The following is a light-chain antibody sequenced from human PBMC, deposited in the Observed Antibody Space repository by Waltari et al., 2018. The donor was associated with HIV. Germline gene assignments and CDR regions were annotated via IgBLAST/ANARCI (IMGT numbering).Light chain of an antibody. Sequence: SYELTQPPSVSVSPGQTARITCSGDALPQKYAYWYQLKPGQAPVVVIYKASERPSGIPERFSGSSAGTTVTLTISGVQAEDEADYYCQSADSSGTYPVVFGGGTKLTVL. CDR2: KAS. CDR1: ALPQKY. J-gene: IGLJ2*01. CDR3: QSADSSGTYPVV. V-gene: IGLV3-25*03.